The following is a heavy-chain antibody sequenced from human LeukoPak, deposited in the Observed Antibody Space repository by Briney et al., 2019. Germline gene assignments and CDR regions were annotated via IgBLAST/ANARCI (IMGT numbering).Heavy chain of an antibody. Sequence: ASVKVSCKASGYSFTGYNIHWVRLAPGQGLEWMGWIDPKSGGTKYAHNFQGRVTMTGDTSISTVYMDLIRLRSDDTAVYYCARGKIDSWGQGTLVTVSS. CDR3: ARGKIDS. CDR1: GYSFTGYN. V-gene: IGHV1-2*02. J-gene: IGHJ4*02. CDR2: IDPKSGGT.